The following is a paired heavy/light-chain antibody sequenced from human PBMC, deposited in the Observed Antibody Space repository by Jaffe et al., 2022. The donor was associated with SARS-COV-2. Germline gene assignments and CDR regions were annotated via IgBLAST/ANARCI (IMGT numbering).Light chain of an antibody. J-gene: IGKJ4*01. Sequence: EVVMTQSPATLSVSPGERATLSCRASQSVSNSLAWYQQKPGQAPRLLIYGASTRATGIPARFSGSGSGTEFTLSISSLQSEDFAVYYCQQYNNWPPLTFGGGTKVEIK. CDR3: QQYNNWPPLT. CDR2: GAS. V-gene: IGKV3-15*01. CDR1: QSVSNS.
Heavy chain of an antibody. V-gene: IGHV4-59*02. CDR3: ASRSSTVTMFDI. D-gene: IGHD4-17*01. J-gene: IGHJ3*02. Sequence: QVVLQESGPGLVKPSETLSLTCTVSGASVSRDYWSWIRQSPGRGLEWIGYASSSGSTNSNPSLRSRVTISVDTSKNHFSLKLRSVTAADTAVYYCASRSSTVTMFDIWGRGTMVTVSS. CDR1: GASVSRDY. CDR2: ASSSGST.